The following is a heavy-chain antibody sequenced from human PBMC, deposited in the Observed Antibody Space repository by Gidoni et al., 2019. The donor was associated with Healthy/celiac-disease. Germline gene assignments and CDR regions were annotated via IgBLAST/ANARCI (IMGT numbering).Heavy chain of an antibody. CDR3: AKAQGYYYGSGIGY. Sequence: EVQLLESGGGFVQPGGVLRPYCAASGLTFSSYAMSCVRQAPGKGLEWVSAISGSGGSTYYADSVKGRFTISRDNSKNTLYLQMNSLRAEDTAVYYCAKAQGYYYGSGIGYWGQGTLVTVSS. CDR2: ISGSGGST. V-gene: IGHV3-23*01. D-gene: IGHD3-10*01. CDR1: GLTFSSYA. J-gene: IGHJ4*02.